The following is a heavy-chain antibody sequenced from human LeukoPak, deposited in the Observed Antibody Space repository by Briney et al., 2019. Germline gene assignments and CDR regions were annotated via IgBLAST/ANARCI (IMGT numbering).Heavy chain of an antibody. CDR1: GGSFSGYY. CDR3: ARVGSITFGGVIDYYYYYYMDV. D-gene: IGHD3-16*02. Sequence: PSETLSLTCAVYGGSFSGYYWSWIRQPPGKGLEWIGEINHSGSTNYNPSLKSRVTISVDASKNQFSLKLSSVTAADTAVYYCARVGSITFGGVIDYYYYYYMDVWGKGTTVTVSS. J-gene: IGHJ6*03. CDR2: INHSGST. V-gene: IGHV4-34*01.